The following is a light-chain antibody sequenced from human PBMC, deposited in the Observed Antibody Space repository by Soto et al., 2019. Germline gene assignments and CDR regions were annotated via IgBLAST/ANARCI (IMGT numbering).Light chain of an antibody. CDR2: GAS. J-gene: IGKJ4*01. CDR1: QTVKTY. Sequence: EIVMTQSPATLSVSPGESATLSCRASQTVKTYLAWYQQRPGQAPRLLMYGASTRASGTPARFSGSGSGTEFTLTITSLQSEDFAIYYCQEYDNWPALSFGGGTTVEIK. CDR3: QEYDNWPALS. V-gene: IGKV3D-15*01.